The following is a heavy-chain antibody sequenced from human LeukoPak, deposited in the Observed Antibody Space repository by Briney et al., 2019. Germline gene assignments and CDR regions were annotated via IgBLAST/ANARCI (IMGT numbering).Heavy chain of an antibody. CDR2: ISSSSSTI. CDR1: GFTFSNYW. CDR3: ARGQLTGDDGLFDY. D-gene: IGHD7-27*01. V-gene: IGHV3-48*04. J-gene: IGHJ4*02. Sequence: GGSLRLSCVVSGFTFSNYWMSWVRQAPGKGLEWVSYISSSSSTIYYADSVKGRFTISRDNAKNSLYLQMNSLRAEDTAVYYCARGQLTGDDGLFDYWGQGTLVTVSS.